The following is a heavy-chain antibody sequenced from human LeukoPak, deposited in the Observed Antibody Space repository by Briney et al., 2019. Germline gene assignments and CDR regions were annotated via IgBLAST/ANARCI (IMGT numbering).Heavy chain of an antibody. CDR3: ARDGRYSGSQYYYYGMDV. D-gene: IGHD6-13*01. Sequence: ASVKVSCKASGYTFTGYYMHWVRQAPGQGLEWMGWINPNSGGTNYAQKFQGWVTMTRDTSISTAYMELSRLRSDDTAVYYCARDGRYSGSQYYYYGMDVWGQGTTVTVSS. V-gene: IGHV1-2*04. CDR2: INPNSGGT. J-gene: IGHJ6*02. CDR1: GYTFTGYY.